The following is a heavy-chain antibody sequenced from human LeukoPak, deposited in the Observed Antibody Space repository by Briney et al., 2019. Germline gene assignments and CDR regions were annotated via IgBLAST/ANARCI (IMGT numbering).Heavy chain of an antibody. Sequence: GRSLRLSCAVSGCTFTSYAMHWVRQAPGKGLEWVAVISYDGSNKYYVESVKGRFTISRDNSKNTLYLQMNSLRTEDTAVYYCARGLSGNYYYYYAMDVWGQGTTVTVSS. CDR1: GCTFTSYA. J-gene: IGHJ6*02. D-gene: IGHD6-19*01. V-gene: IGHV3-30-3*01. CDR2: ISYDGSNK. CDR3: ARGLSGNYYYYYAMDV.